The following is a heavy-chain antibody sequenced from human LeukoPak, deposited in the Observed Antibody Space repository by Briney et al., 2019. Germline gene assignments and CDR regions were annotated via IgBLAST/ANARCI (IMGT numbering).Heavy chain of an antibody. CDR2: IIPIFGTA. D-gene: IGHD5-18*01. CDR1: GYTFTGYY. J-gene: IGHJ4*02. Sequence: ASVKVSCKASGYTFTGYYMHWVRQAPGQGLEWMGGIIPIFGTANYAQKFQGRVTITADESTSTAYMELSSLRSEDTAVYYCATSETRGYSYSIDYWGQGTLVTVSS. CDR3: ATSETRGYSYSIDY. V-gene: IGHV1-69*13.